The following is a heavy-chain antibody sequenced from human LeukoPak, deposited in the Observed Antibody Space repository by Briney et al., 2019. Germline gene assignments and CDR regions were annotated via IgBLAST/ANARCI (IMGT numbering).Heavy chain of an antibody. CDR2: INQDGSDR. CDR3: ARDVAGALDY. D-gene: IGHD7-27*01. CDR1: GFRLSNYW. Sequence: GGSLRLSCAASGFRLSNYWMAWVRQAPGKGPEWVANINQDGSDRNYVDSVKGRFTISRDNAKNSLYLQMSSLRAEDTALYYCARDVAGALDYWGQGTLVSVSS. J-gene: IGHJ4*02. V-gene: IGHV3-7*01.